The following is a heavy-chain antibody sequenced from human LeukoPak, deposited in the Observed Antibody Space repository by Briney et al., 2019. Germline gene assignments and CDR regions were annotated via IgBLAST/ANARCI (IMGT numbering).Heavy chain of an antibody. V-gene: IGHV3-21*01. J-gene: IGHJ4*02. Sequence: GGSLRLSCAASGFTFSSYSMNWVRQAPGKGLEWVSSISSSSSYIYYADSVKGRFTISRDNAKNSLYLQMNSLRAEDTAVYYCARARGYCSSTSCHDYFDYWGQGTLVTVSS. CDR1: GFTFSSYS. CDR3: ARARGYCSSTSCHDYFDY. CDR2: ISSSSSYI. D-gene: IGHD2-2*01.